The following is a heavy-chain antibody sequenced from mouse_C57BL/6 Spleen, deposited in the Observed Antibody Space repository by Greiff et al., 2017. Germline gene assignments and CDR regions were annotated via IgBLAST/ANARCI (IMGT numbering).Heavy chain of an antibody. CDR2: IDPSDSYT. Sequence: QVQLQQPGAELVMPGASVKLSCKASGYTFTSYWMHWVKQRPGQGLEWIGEIDPSDSYTNYHQKFKGKSTLTVGKSSSTAYMQLSSLTSEDSAVYYCARRGTTSPWYFDVWGTGTTVTVSS. V-gene: IGHV1-69*01. CDR3: ARRGTTSPWYFDV. J-gene: IGHJ1*03. D-gene: IGHD1-1*01. CDR1: GYTFTSYW.